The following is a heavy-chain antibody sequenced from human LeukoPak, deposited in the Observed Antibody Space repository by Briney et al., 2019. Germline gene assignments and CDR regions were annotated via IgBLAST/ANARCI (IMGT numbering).Heavy chain of an antibody. CDR3: ARDFTTYCSNGLCLDRNWFDP. J-gene: IGHJ5*02. Sequence: ASVKVSCKASGYTFTGYYMHWVRQAPGQGLEWMGRINPNSGGTNYAQKFQGRVTMTRDTSISTAYMELSRLRSDDTAVYYYARDFTTYCSNGLCLDRNWFDPWGQGTLVTVSS. CDR2: INPNSGGT. V-gene: IGHV1-2*06. CDR1: GYTFTGYY. D-gene: IGHD2-8*01.